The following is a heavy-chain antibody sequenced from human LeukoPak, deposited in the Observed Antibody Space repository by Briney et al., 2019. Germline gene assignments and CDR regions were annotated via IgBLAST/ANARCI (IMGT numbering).Heavy chain of an antibody. Sequence: GGSLRLSCAASGLTFSTYWMHWVRQAPGKGLVWVSHVNNDGSGTTYADSVKGRFTISRDNAKNTVDLQMNSLRAEDTAVYYCARGGWGTAIDYLGQGTLVTVSS. CDR1: GLTFSTYW. D-gene: IGHD1-7*01. CDR2: VNNDGSGT. V-gene: IGHV3-74*01. J-gene: IGHJ4*02. CDR3: ARGGWGTAIDY.